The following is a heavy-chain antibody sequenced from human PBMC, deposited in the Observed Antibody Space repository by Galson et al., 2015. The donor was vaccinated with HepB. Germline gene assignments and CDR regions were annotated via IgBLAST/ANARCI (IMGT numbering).Heavy chain of an antibody. CDR3: ARDGGSGSRKVGATNY. Sequence: SLRLSCAASGFTFSSYWMSWVRQAPGKGLEWVANIKQDGSEKYYVDSVKGRFTISRDNAKNSLYVQMNSLRAEDTAVYYCARDGGSGSRKVGATNYWGQGTLVTVSS. CDR1: GFTFSSYW. D-gene: IGHD1-26*01. V-gene: IGHV3-7*01. CDR2: IKQDGSEK. J-gene: IGHJ4*02.